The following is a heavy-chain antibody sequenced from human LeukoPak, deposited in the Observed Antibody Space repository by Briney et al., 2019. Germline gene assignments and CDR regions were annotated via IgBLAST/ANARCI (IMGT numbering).Heavy chain of an antibody. J-gene: IGHJ5*02. CDR2: ISYSGNT. V-gene: IGHV4-59*01. CDR3: ARGGSGYDWFDP. D-gene: IGHD5-12*01. CDR1: GGSISFYY. Sequence: PSETLSLTCTVSGGSISFYYWSWIRQPPGKGLEWIGYISYSGNTNYNPSLKSRVTISVDTSKNQFSLKLSSVTAADTAVYYCARGGSGYDWFDPWGQGTLVTVSS.